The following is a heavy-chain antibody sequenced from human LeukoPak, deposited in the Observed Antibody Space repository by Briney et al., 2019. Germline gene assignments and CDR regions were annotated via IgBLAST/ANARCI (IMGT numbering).Heavy chain of an antibody. CDR1: GFTFRSYA. Sequence: GGSLILSCAASGFTFRSYAMSWVRQAPGKGLEWVSAISGNGGGTYYADSVKGRVTISRDNSKNTLYLQMDSLRAEDTAVYYCAKGDCSSTSCYAPADYWGQGTLATVSS. CDR2: ISGNGGGT. J-gene: IGHJ4*02. D-gene: IGHD2-2*01. CDR3: AKGDCSSTSCYAPADY. V-gene: IGHV3-23*01.